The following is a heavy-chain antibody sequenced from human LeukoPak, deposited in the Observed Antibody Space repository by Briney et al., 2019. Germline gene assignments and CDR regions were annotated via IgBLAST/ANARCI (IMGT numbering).Heavy chain of an antibody. Sequence: SGTLSLTCAVSGGSISSSNWWSWVRQPPGKGLEWIGEIYHSGSTNYNPSLKSRVTISVDKSKNQFSLKLSSVTAADTAVYYCARETHSSSSSMRTDYWGQGTLVTVSS. D-gene: IGHD6-6*01. CDR1: GGSISSSNW. CDR2: IYHSGST. CDR3: ARETHSSSSSMRTDY. V-gene: IGHV4-4*02. J-gene: IGHJ4*02.